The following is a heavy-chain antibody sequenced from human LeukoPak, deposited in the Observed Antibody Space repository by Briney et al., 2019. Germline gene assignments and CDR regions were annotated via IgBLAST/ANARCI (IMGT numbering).Heavy chain of an antibody. V-gene: IGHV4-31*03. J-gene: IGHJ5*02. Sequence: SETLSLTCTVSGGSISGYYWSWIRQHPGKGLEWIGYIYYSGSTYYNPSLKSRVTISVDTSKNQFSLKLSSVTAADTAVYYCAREIVVVPAAMAGFDPWGQGTLVTVSS. CDR1: GGSISGYY. D-gene: IGHD2-2*01. CDR2: IYYSGST. CDR3: AREIVVVPAAMAGFDP.